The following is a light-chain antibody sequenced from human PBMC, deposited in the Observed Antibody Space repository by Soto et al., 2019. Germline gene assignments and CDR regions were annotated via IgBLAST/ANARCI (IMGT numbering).Light chain of an antibody. Sequence: IVLTQSPXXLXLXXXXRATLSXGASQSVSNNYLAWYQQKPGQAPRLLIYGASNRATGIPDRFSGSGSGTDFTLTISRLEPEDFAVYYCQQYGSSGTFGQGTKVDIK. V-gene: IGKV3-20*01. CDR2: GAS. CDR3: QQYGSSGT. CDR1: QSVSNNY. J-gene: IGKJ1*01.